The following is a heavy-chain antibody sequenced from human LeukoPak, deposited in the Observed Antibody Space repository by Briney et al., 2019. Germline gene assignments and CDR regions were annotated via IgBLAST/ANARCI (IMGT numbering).Heavy chain of an antibody. CDR2: IWSDGSNH. CDR1: KFTFSHYG. CDR3: ARDAQRGFDYSNSLAY. J-gene: IGHJ4*02. D-gene: IGHD4-11*01. Sequence: QPWRSLRLSCAASKFTFSHYGMHWVRQAPGKGLQWVAVIWSDGSNHYYADSVKGRFTTSRDNTNHMVYLQMNSPRVDDTGVYYCARDAQRGFDYSNSLAYWGQGVLVTVSS. V-gene: IGHV3-33*01.